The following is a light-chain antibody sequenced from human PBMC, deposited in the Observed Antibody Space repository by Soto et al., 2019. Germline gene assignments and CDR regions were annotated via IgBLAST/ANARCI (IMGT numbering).Light chain of an antibody. V-gene: IGLV2-11*01. Sequence: QSALTQPRSVSGSPGQSVTISCTGNSTDVGGYNYVSWYQQQPGKVPKLMLYDVSKRPSGVPDRFSGSKSGNTASLTISGLHAEDEADYYCCSYACMDTLYVFGSGTKLTVL. CDR2: DVS. CDR3: CSYACMDTLYV. J-gene: IGLJ1*01. CDR1: STDVGGYNY.